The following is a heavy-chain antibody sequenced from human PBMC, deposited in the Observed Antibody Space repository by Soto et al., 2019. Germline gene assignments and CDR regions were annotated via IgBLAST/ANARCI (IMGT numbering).Heavy chain of an antibody. V-gene: IGHV3-48*03. D-gene: IGHD6-19*01. CDR3: ARPTHMGIAVAGNLGY. Sequence: GGSLRLSCAASGFTFSSYEMNWVRQAPGKGLEWVSYISSSGSTIYYADSVKGRFTISRDNAKNSLYLQMNSLRAEDTAVYYCARPTHMGIAVAGNLGYWGQGTLVTVSS. CDR1: GFTFSSYE. J-gene: IGHJ4*02. CDR2: ISSSGSTI.